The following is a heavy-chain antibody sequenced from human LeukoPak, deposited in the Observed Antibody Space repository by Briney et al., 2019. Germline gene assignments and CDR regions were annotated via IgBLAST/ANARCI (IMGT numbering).Heavy chain of an antibody. CDR1: GFTFSSYA. CDR3: AKGTVTDHFHYAMDV. Sequence: PGGSLRLSCASSGFTFSSYAMSWVRQAPGKGLEWVSHISGSGGSTYYADSVKGRFTISRDNSKNTVYLQMNSLRAEDTAVYYCAKGTVTDHFHYAMDVWGQGTSVTVSS. D-gene: IGHD4-17*01. J-gene: IGHJ6*02. CDR2: ISGSGGST. V-gene: IGHV3-23*01.